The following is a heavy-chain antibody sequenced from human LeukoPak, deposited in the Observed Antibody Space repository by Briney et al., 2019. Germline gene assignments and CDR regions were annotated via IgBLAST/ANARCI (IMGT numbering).Heavy chain of an antibody. CDR3: ARVVMVRGVDGMDV. CDR1: GGTFSSYA. J-gene: IGHJ6*02. V-gene: IGHV1-69*04. CDR2: IIPILGIA. D-gene: IGHD3-10*01. Sequence: SVKVSCKASGGTFSSYAISWVRQAPGQGLEWMGRIIPILGIANYAQKFQGRVTITADKSTSTAYMELSSLRSEDTAVYYCARVVMVRGVDGMDVWGQGTTVTVSS.